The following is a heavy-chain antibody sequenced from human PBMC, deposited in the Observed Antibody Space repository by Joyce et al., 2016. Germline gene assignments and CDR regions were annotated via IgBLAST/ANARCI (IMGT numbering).Heavy chain of an antibody. CDR2: IHGSGST. V-gene: IGHV4-61*02. D-gene: IGHD1-14*01. Sequence: QVQLQESGPGLVKPSQTLPLICTVSGGSINHNNYYWSWIRQPAGKGLGWIGRIHGSGSTTYTPSLKSRVTISIDTPKKQISLKVTSVTAADTAFYYCAREAVYKTYYYGMDVWGQGTTVTVSS. CDR3: AREAVYKTYYYGMDV. J-gene: IGHJ6*02. CDR1: GGSINHNNYY.